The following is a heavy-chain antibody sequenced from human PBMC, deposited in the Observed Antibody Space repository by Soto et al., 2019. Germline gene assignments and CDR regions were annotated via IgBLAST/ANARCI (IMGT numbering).Heavy chain of an antibody. D-gene: IGHD4-4*01. V-gene: IGHV3-48*02. CDR2: ISSSSSTI. CDR3: AREVYSTVALNWFDP. Sequence: EVQLVESGGGLVQPGGSLRLSCAASGFTFSSYSMNWVRQAPGKGLEWVSYISSSSSTIDYADSVKGRFTISRDNAQNSLYLQMNSLRDEDTAVYYCAREVYSTVALNWFDPWGQGTLVTVSS. CDR1: GFTFSSYS. J-gene: IGHJ5*02.